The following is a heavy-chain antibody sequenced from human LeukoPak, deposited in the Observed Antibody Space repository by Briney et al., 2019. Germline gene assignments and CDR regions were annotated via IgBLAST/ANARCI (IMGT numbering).Heavy chain of an antibody. CDR1: GGPISSSTYY. D-gene: IGHD2-2*01. V-gene: IGHV4-39*01. Sequence: PSETLSLTCTVSGGPISSSTYYWGWIRQPPGKGLEWIGSIYYSGSTYQNPSLRSRVTASVDTSKNQFSLKLRSVTAADTAVYYCARHKVGFATVPAASFDYWGQGILVTVSS. CDR2: IYYSGST. CDR3: ARHKVGFATVPAASFDY. J-gene: IGHJ4*02.